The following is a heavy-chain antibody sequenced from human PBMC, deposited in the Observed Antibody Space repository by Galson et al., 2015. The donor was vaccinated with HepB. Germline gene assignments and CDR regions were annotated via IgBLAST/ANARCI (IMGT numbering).Heavy chain of an antibody. CDR2: IKQDGSEK. CDR1: GFTFSSYW. CDR3: ARGPAPGPFAYCGGDCYHLSGAFDI. V-gene: IGHV3-7*03. Sequence: SLRLSCAASGFTFSSYWMSWVRQAPGKGLEWVANIKQDGSEKYYVDSVKGRFTISRDNAKNSLYLQMNSLRAEDTAVYYCARGPAPGPFAYCGGDCYHLSGAFDIWGQGTMVTVSS. D-gene: IGHD2-21*02. J-gene: IGHJ3*02.